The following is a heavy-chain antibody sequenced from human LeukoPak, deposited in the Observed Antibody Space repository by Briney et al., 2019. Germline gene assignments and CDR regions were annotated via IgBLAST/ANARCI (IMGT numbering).Heavy chain of an antibody. CDR2: ISWDGGST. D-gene: IGHD5-12*01. J-gene: IGHJ6*02. Sequence: GGSLRLSCAASGFTFDDYTMHWVRQAPGKGLEWVSLISWDGGSTYYADSVKGRFTISRDNSKNSLYLQMNSLRTEDTALYYCAKDMGRGMGGYGSHLYYYGMDVWGQGTTVTVSS. CDR3: AKDMGRGMGGYGSHLYYYGMDV. V-gene: IGHV3-43*01. CDR1: GFTFDDYT.